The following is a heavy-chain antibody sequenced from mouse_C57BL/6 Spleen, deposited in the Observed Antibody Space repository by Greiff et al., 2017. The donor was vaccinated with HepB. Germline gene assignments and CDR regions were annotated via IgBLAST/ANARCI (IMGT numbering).Heavy chain of an antibody. CDR2: IDPETGGT. CDR1: GYTFTDYE. D-gene: IGHD1-1*01. J-gene: IGHJ1*03. Sequence: QVQLQQSGAELVRPGASVTLSCKASGYTFTDYEMHWVKQTPVHGLEWIGAIDPETGGTAYNQKFKGKAILTADKSSSTAYMELRSLTSEDSAVYYCTRRPSYYGSSYGYFDVWGTGTTVTVSS. CDR3: TRRPSYYGSSYGYFDV. V-gene: IGHV1-15*01.